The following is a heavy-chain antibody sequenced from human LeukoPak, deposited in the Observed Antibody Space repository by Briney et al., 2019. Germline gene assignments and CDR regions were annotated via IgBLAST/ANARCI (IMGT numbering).Heavy chain of an antibody. J-gene: IGHJ4*02. CDR3: ARGGYSSGWSSD. D-gene: IGHD6-19*01. V-gene: IGHV3-48*02. Sequence: PGGSLRLSCAASGFTFSSHCMNWVRQAPGKGLEWVSYISTSSSTIHYADSVEGRFTISRDNAKNSLCLQMNSLRDEDTAVYYCARGGYSSGWSSDWGQGTLVTVSS. CDR1: GFTFSSHC. CDR2: ISTSSSTI.